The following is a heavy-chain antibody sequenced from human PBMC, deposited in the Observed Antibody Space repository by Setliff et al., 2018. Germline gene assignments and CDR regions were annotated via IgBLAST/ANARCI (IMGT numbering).Heavy chain of an antibody. V-gene: IGHV4-38-2*02. J-gene: IGHJ4*02. Sequence: TPSETLSLTCTVSGYSISSGYIWGWIRQPPGKGLEWVGNIGHTGSINYNPSLKSRLTISRDTSKNQVSLKLNSVTATDTAVYYCARDLGHGGDSDYWGQGILVTVSS. CDR3: ARDLGHGGDSDY. D-gene: IGHD2-21*02. CDR1: GYSISSGYI. CDR2: IGHTGSI.